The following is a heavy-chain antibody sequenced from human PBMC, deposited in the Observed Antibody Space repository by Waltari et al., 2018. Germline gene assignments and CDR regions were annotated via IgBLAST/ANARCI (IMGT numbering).Heavy chain of an antibody. CDR2: ISWNSGSI. CDR1: GFTFDDYA. CDR3: AKDMSSSSSHRFDP. Sequence: EVQLVESGGGLVQPGRSLRLSCAASGFTFDDYAMHWVRQAPGKGLEWVSGISWNSGSIGYADSVKGRFTISRDNAKNSLYLQMNSLRAEDTALYYCAKDMSSSSSHRFDPWGQGTLVTVSS. D-gene: IGHD6-6*01. J-gene: IGHJ5*02. V-gene: IGHV3-9*01.